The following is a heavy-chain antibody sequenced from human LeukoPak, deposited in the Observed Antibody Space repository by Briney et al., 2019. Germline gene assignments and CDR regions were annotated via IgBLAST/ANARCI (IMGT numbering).Heavy chain of an antibody. V-gene: IGHV3-30*04. CDR3: ARETLDALDL. Sequence: PGTSLRLSCTASGFTISGDAMHWVRQAPGKGLQWVAHISFDGSYKYYADSVKGRFTITRDNSKNTLYLQMNSLRTDDTALFYCARETLDALDLWGPGTLVTVSS. J-gene: IGHJ3*01. CDR2: ISFDGSYK. CDR1: GFTISGDA.